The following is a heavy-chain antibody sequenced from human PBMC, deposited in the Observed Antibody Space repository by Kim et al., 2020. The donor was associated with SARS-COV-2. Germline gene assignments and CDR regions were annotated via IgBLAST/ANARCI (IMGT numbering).Heavy chain of an antibody. D-gene: IGHD2-2*01. CDR3: ARDWCSSTSCYSPAFDY. CDR1: GFTFGSYS. V-gene: IGHV3-21*01. CDR2: ISSSSSYI. J-gene: IGHJ4*02. Sequence: GGSLRLSCAASGFTFGSYSMNWVRQAPGKGLEWVSSISSSSSYIYYADSVKGRFTISRDNAKNSLYLQMNSLRAEDTAVYYCARDWCSSTSCYSPAFDYWGQGTLVTVSS.